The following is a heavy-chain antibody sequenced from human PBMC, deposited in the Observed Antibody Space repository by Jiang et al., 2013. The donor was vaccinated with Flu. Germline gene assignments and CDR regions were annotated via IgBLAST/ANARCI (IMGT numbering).Heavy chain of an antibody. V-gene: IGHV6-1*01. CDR2: TYYRSKWYN. D-gene: IGHD3-22*01. CDR1: SSNSAA. Sequence: SSNSAAWNWIRQSPSRGLEWLGRTYYRSKWYNDYAVSVKSRITINPDTSKNQFSLQLNSVTPEDTAVYYCAREGSAVDYYDSSGYYQLDYWGQGNPGHRLL. CDR3: AREGSAVDYYDSSGYYQLDY. J-gene: IGHJ4*02.